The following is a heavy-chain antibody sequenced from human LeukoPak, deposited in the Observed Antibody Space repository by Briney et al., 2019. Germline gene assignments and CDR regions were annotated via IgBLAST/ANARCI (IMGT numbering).Heavy chain of an antibody. CDR2: ISGSGGNT. Sequence: PGGSLRLSCAASGFIFSSYAMSWVRQAPGMGLQWVSGISGSGGNTFYIDSVKGRFTISRDNSKNTLYLQMNSLRAEDTAVYYCAKVPYSSSQDPFDYWGQGTLVTVSS. CDR3: AKVPYSSSQDPFDY. D-gene: IGHD6-19*01. V-gene: IGHV3-23*01. J-gene: IGHJ4*02. CDR1: GFIFSSYA.